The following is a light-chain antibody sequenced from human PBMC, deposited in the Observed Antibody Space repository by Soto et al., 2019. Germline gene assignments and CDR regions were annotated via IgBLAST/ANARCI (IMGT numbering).Light chain of an antibody. CDR2: SNN. CDR3: AAWADSLNGRV. J-gene: IGLJ3*02. CDR1: RSNIGSNT. Sequence: QSVLTQPPSASGTPGQRVTISCSGSRSNIGSNTVNWYQQLPGTAPKLLIYSNNQRPSGFPGRFSGSKSGTSASLAISGLQSVDEAEYYCAAWADSLNGRVFGGGTKLTVL. V-gene: IGLV1-44*01.